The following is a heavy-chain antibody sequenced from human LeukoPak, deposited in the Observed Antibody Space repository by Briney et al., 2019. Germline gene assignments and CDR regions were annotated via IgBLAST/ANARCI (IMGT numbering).Heavy chain of an antibody. CDR2: ISSSSGYI. CDR3: ARRGSSGYYSYY. V-gene: IGHV3-21*01. D-gene: IGHD3-22*01. J-gene: IGHJ4*02. CDR1: GFTFSSYS. Sequence: GGSLRLSCAASGFTFSSYSMNWVRQAPGKGLEWVSSISSSSGYIYYADSVKGRFTISRDNAKNSLYLQMNSLRAEDTAVYYCARRGSSGYYSYYWGQGTLVTVSS.